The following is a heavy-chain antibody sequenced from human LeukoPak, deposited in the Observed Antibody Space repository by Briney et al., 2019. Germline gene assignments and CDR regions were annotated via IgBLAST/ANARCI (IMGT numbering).Heavy chain of an antibody. J-gene: IGHJ4*02. D-gene: IGHD6-19*01. Sequence: GGSLRLSCAASGFTFSSFAMHWVRQAPGKGLEYLSAIYSDGSRTYYADSVKGRFTISRDDSKNTLYFEMSSLRVEDTAVYYCVKSPGSGWPVWGQGTLLTVSS. CDR1: GFTFSSFA. CDR3: VKSPGSGWPV. V-gene: IGHV3-64D*06. CDR2: IYSDGSRT.